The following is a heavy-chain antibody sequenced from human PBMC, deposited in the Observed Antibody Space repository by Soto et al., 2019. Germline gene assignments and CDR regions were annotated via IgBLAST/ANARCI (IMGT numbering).Heavy chain of an antibody. CDR3: ARVAPYQRAAIDY. CDR1: GGSISSYY. J-gene: IGHJ4*02. Sequence: SETLSLTCTVSGGSISSYYWSWIRQPPGKGLEWIGYIYYSGSTNYNPSLKSRVTISVDTSKNQFSLKLSSVTAADTAVYYCARVAPYQRAAIDYWGQGTLVTVSS. D-gene: IGHD6-13*01. CDR2: IYYSGST. V-gene: IGHV4-59*01.